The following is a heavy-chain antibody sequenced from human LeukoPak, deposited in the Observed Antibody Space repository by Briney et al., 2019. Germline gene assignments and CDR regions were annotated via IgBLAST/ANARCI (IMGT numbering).Heavy chain of an antibody. Sequence: GASVKVSCKVSGYTLTELSMHWVRQAPGKGLEWMGGFDPEDGETIYAQKFQGRVTMTEDTSTDTAYMELSSLRSEDTAVYYCATDAATARRKGWIQLWSARDAFDIWGQGTMVTVSS. CDR3: ATDAATARRKGWIQLWSARDAFDI. V-gene: IGHV1-24*01. CDR1: GYTLTELS. J-gene: IGHJ3*02. CDR2: FDPEDGET. D-gene: IGHD5-18*01.